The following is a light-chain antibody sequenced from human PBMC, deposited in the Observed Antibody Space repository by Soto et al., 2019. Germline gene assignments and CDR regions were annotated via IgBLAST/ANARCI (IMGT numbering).Light chain of an antibody. CDR2: DAS. V-gene: IGKV1-5*01. J-gene: IGKJ5*01. CDR1: QSISSG. CDR3: EQVNSFPIT. Sequence: DIQMTQSPSTLSASLGDRFTITCLASQSISSGLAWYQQKPGKAPKLLIYDASNLRSGVPSRFSGSGSGTDFTLTISSLQPEDFATYYCEQVNSFPITYGQGTRLAVK.